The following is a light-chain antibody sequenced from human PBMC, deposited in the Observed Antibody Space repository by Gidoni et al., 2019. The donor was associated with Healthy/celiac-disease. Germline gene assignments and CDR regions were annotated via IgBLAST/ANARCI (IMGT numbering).Light chain of an antibody. CDR3: QQYYSTGT. Sequence: DIVMTQSPDSLAVSLGERATINCKSSQSVLYSSNNKNYLAWYQQKPGQPPKLLIYWASTRESGVPDRFSGSGSGTDFTLTISSLQAEDVAVYYCQQYYSTGTFXXXTKVEIK. CDR1: QSVLYSSNNKNY. J-gene: IGKJ1*01. V-gene: IGKV4-1*01. CDR2: WAS.